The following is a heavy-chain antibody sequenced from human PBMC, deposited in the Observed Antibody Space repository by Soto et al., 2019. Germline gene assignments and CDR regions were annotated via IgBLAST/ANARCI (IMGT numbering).Heavy chain of an antibody. V-gene: IGHV3-30*04. Sequence: GGSLRLSCAASGFTFRSYAIHWVRQAPGKGLEWVAVISRDGTNKYYVDSVKGRFTISRDNSKDTVYLQMNSLRDEDSAMFYCARSRSGAVADSFDFWGQGTLVTVSS. CDR1: GFTFRSYA. CDR2: ISRDGTNK. J-gene: IGHJ4*02. CDR3: ARSRSGAVADSFDF. D-gene: IGHD3-10*01.